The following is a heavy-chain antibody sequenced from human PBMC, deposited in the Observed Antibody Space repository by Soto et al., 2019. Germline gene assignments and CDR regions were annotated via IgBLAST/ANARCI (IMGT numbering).Heavy chain of an antibody. CDR3: SRQASDFWSGKPQYYMDV. J-gene: IGHJ6*03. CDR2: IRSKPNNYAT. D-gene: IGHD3-3*01. V-gene: IGHV3-73*01. Sequence: PGGSLRLSCAASGFTFSGSAMHWGRPASGKGMEWVGRIRSKPNNYATAYGASVKRSFTISIDNSKNTAYLQMNSLNTEDTAVYYCSRQASDFWSGKPQYYMDVWGKGTTVTVSS. CDR1: GFTFSGSA.